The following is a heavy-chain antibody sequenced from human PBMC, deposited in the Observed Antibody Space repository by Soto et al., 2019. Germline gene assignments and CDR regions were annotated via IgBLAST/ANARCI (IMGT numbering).Heavy chain of an antibody. CDR3: ASHGAIRLWSQKNYYYYGLAV. CDR2: ISGSGGST. J-gene: IGHJ6*02. V-gene: IGHV3-23*01. Sequence: GGSLRLSCAASGLTFSSYAMSWVRQAPGKGLEWVSAISGSGGSTYYADSVKGRFTISRDNSKNTLYLQMNSLRAEDTAVYYCASHGAIRLWSQKNYYYYGLAVWGQGTTVTVSS. D-gene: IGHD5-18*01. CDR1: GLTFSSYA.